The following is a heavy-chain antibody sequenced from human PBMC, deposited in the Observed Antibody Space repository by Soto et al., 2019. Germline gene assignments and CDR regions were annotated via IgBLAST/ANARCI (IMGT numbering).Heavy chain of an antibody. CDR2: ISAYNGNT. CDR3: ARDRGIYDFWSGRDY. J-gene: IGHJ4*02. CDR1: GYTFTSYG. Sequence: QVQLVQSGAEVKKPGASVKVSCKASGYTFTSYGISWVRQAPGQGLEWMGWISAYNGNTNYAQKLQGRVTMTTDTSTSKAYMGLRSLRSDETGVDYCARDRGIYDFWSGRDYWGQGTLVTVSS. D-gene: IGHD3-3*01. V-gene: IGHV1-18*04.